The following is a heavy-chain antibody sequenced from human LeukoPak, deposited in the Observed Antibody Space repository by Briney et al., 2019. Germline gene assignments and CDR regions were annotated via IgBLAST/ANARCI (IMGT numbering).Heavy chain of an antibody. CDR2: IYYSGST. V-gene: IGHV4-39*01. Sequence: PSETLSLTCTVSGGSIGSSGYYWAWIRQPPGKGLEWIGSIYYSGSTYYNPSLKSRVTISVDTISVDTSKNQFSLELSSVTAADTAVYYCARHSTGYCSGGSCPYYFDYWGQGTLVAVS. D-gene: IGHD2-15*01. CDR1: GGSIGSSGYY. CDR3: ARHSTGYCSGGSCPYYFDY. J-gene: IGHJ4*02.